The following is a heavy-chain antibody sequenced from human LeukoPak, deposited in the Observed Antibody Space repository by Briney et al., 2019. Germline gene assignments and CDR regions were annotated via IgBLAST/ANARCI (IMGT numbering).Heavy chain of an antibody. D-gene: IGHD1-26*01. CDR1: GFTFTSYG. J-gene: IGHJ4*02. V-gene: IGHV3-33*01. CDR3: ATSGNYRFDY. Sequence: PRGSLRLSCAASGFTFTSYGMHWVRQAPGKGLEWVAVIWYDGSNKFYADSVKGRFTISRDNAQNSLYLQMNSLRGEDTAVYYCATSGNYRFDYWGQGTLVTVSS. CDR2: IWYDGSNK.